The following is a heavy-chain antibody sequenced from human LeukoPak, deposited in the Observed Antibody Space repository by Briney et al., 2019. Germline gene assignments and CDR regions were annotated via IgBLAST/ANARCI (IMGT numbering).Heavy chain of an antibody. V-gene: IGHV1-69*04. J-gene: IGHJ4*02. D-gene: IGHD3-22*01. CDR2: IIPILGIA. CDR3: ASRPYYYDSSGYYQ. CDR1: GGTFSSYA. Sequence: ASVKVSCKASGGTFSSYAISWVRQAPGQGLEWMGRIIPILGIANYAQKFQGRVTITADKSTSTAYMELSSPRSEDTAVYYCASRPYYYDSSGYYQWGQGTLVTVSS.